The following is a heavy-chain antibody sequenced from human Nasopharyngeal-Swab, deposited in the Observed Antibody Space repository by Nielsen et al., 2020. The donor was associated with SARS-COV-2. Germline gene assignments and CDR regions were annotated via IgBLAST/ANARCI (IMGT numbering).Heavy chain of an antibody. CDR2: LTSSGGTT. D-gene: IGHD3-22*01. Sequence: GSLKISCAASGFTFSSYAMSWVRQAPGKGLEWVSSLTSSGGTTYYADSVRGRFTISRDNSKNTVYLQMNSLRAEDTAVYFCADLDSQVPGYWGQGTLVTVSS. V-gene: IGHV3-23*01. CDR3: ADLDSQVPGY. J-gene: IGHJ4*02. CDR1: GFTFSSYA.